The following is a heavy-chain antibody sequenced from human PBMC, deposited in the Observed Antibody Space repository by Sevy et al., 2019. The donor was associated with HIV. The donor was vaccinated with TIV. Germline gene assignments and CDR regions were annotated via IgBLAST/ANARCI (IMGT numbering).Heavy chain of an antibody. CDR3: AKFGDYYDSGGYYWYFDF. CDR1: GFIFSDYA. Sequence: GGSLRLSCAASGFIFSDYAMSWVRQAPGKGLEWVSSISGGDDSTYYADSAKGRFTVSRDNSKNTLYLQMNTLRAEDTALYYCAKFGDYYDSGGYYWYFDFWGRGTLVTVSS. V-gene: IGHV3-23*01. D-gene: IGHD3-22*01. J-gene: IGHJ2*01. CDR2: ISGGDDST.